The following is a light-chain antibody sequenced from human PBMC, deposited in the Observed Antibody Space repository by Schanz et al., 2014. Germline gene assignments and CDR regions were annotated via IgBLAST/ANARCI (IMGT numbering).Light chain of an antibody. Sequence: QSALTQPASVSGSPGQSITISCTGTNSDVGGYNHVSWYQQYPGKAPKLMIYDVNNRPSGVSNRFSGSKSGNTASLTISGLQAEDEADYYCGTWDSSLSAAVFGGGTKVTVL. J-gene: IGLJ3*02. CDR2: DVN. CDR1: NSDVGGYNH. V-gene: IGLV2-14*01. CDR3: GTWDSSLSAAV.